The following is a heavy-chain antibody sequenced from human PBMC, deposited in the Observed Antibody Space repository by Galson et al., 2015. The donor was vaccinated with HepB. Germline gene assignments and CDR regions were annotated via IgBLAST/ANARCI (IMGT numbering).Heavy chain of an antibody. V-gene: IGHV3-48*01. CDR3: VRDAGAPDRFDP. Sequence: SLRLSCADSGFTFSSYCMNWVRQAPGKGLEWVSYISKSGSPIYYADSVKGRFTISRDNAKDSLYLQMNSLRAEDTAVYYCVRDAGAPDRFDPWGQGTLVTVSS. CDR2: ISKSGSPI. CDR1: GFTFSSYC. D-gene: IGHD1-14*01. J-gene: IGHJ5*02.